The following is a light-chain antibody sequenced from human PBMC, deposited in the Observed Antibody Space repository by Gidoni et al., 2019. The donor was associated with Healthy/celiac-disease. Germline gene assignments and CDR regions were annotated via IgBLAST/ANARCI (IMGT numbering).Light chain of an antibody. CDR2: QDS. CDR1: KLGDKY. CDR3: QAWDSSTLWV. J-gene: IGLJ3*02. Sequence: SYELTQPHSVSVSPGQTASITCSGVKLGDKYACWYQHKPGQSPVLVIYQDSKRPSGIPERFSGSNSGNTATLTISETQAMDEADYYCQAWDSSTLWVFGGGTTLTVL. V-gene: IGLV3-1*01.